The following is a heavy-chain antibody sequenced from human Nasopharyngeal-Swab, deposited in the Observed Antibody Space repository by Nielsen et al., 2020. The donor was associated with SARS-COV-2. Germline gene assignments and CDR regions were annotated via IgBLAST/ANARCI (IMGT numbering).Heavy chain of an antibody. V-gene: IGHV3-73*01. J-gene: IGHJ4*02. CDR3: TTDFYFDY. CDR1: GFIFSASA. Sequence: GESLKISCAASGFIFSASAIHWVRQASGKGLQWVGRIGDKDHNYATTYGASVQGRFTISRDDSKNTAFLQMDSLKTEDTALYYCTTDFYFDYWGQGTLVTVSS. CDR2: IGDKDHNYAT.